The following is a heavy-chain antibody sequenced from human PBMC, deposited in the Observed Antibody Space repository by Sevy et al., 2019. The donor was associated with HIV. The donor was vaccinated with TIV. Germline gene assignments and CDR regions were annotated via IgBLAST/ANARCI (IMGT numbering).Heavy chain of an antibody. D-gene: IGHD6-13*01. CDR1: GFIFSTYG. CDR3: VRWASTVASGNFGY. CDR2: IWYDGSSK. J-gene: IGHJ4*02. V-gene: IGHV3-33*08. Sequence: GGSLRLSCGASGFIFSTYGMHWVRQAPGKGLEWVALIWYDGSSKHYADSVKGGFSISRDNSKNTLDLQMNSLRAEDTAVYYCVRWASTVASGNFGYWGQGTLVAGSS.